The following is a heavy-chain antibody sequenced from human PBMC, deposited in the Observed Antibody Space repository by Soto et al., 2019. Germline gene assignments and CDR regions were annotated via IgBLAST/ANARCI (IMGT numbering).Heavy chain of an antibody. V-gene: IGHV3-23*01. J-gene: IGHJ6*03. CDR3: ANNGFWSGYYHYYYYYMDV. D-gene: IGHD3-3*01. CDR2: ISGSGGST. CDR1: GFTFSTYA. Sequence: EVQLLESGGGLVQPGGSLRLSCAASGFTFSTYAMSWVRQAPGKGLEWVSGISGSGGSTYYADSVKGRFTISRDNSKNTLYLQMNSLRAEDTAVYYCANNGFWSGYYHYYYYYMDVWGKGTTVTVSS.